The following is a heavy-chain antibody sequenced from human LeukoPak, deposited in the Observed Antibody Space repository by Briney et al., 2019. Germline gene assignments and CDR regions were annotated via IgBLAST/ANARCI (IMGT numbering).Heavy chain of an antibody. CDR3: AKRSRRLTVVRGVPREDV. D-gene: IGHD3-10*01. Sequence: GGSLRLSCAASGFTFSNYAMNWVRQAPGKGLEWVSAISGNGGSTYYADSVKGRFPISRDNSKNTLYLQMNSLRAEDTAVYYCAKRSRRLTVVRGVPREDVWGQGTSVTVSS. V-gene: IGHV3-23*01. J-gene: IGHJ6*02. CDR1: GFTFSNYA. CDR2: ISGNGGST.